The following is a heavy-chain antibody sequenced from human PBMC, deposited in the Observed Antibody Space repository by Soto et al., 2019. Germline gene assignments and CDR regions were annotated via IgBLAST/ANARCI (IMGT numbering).Heavy chain of an antibody. CDR2: MNPDSGNT. Sequence: QVQLVQSGAEVKKPGASVKVSCKASGYTFTSYDINWVRQATGQGLEWMGWMNPDSGNTGYAQKFQGRVTMTRNTSISTAYMELSSLRSEDTAVYYCARGREEWLTSRDWYFDLWGRGTLVTVSS. CDR3: ARGREEWLTSRDWYFDL. D-gene: IGHD6-19*01. J-gene: IGHJ2*01. CDR1: GYTFTSYD. V-gene: IGHV1-8*01.